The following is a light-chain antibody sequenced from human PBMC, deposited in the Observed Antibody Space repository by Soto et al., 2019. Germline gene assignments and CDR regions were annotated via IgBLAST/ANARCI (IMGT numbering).Light chain of an antibody. CDR3: AAWDVSLSGWV. J-gene: IGLJ3*02. CDR1: SSNIGSNY. V-gene: IGLV1-47*01. CDR2: RNN. Sequence: QSVLTQPPSASGTPGQRVTISCSGSSSNIGSNYVYWYQQLPGTAPKLLIYRNNQRPSGVPDRFSGSKSGTSASLAISGLRSEDGADYHCAAWDVSLSGWVFGGGTKVTVL.